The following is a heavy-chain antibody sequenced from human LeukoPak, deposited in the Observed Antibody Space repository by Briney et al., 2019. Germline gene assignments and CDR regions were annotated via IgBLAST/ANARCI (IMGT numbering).Heavy chain of an antibody. V-gene: IGHV3-43*02. J-gene: IGHJ4*02. Sequence: PGGSLRLSCAASGFTFNNYAMYWVRQAPGKGLEWVSLISRDGGGTDYADSVKGRFTISRDNSKNSLYLQMNSLTTEDTALYYCARDPFGGTSMAGFDYAGQGTLVTVSS. CDR1: GFTFNNYA. CDR2: ISRDGGGT. CDR3: ARDPFGGTSMAGFDY. D-gene: IGHD3-16*01.